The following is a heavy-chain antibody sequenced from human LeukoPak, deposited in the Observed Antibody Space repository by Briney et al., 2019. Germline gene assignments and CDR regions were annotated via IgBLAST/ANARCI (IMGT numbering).Heavy chain of an antibody. Sequence: PSETLSLTCAVYGRSFSGYYWSWIRQPPGKGLEWIGEINHSGSTNYNPSLKSRVTISVDTSKNQFSLKLSSVTAADTAVYYCAREAFRSLRLGETEPNYYYGMDVWGQGTTVTVSS. CDR1: GRSFSGYY. V-gene: IGHV4-34*01. CDR3: AREAFRSLRLGETEPNYYYGMDV. CDR2: INHSGST. D-gene: IGHD3-16*01. J-gene: IGHJ6*02.